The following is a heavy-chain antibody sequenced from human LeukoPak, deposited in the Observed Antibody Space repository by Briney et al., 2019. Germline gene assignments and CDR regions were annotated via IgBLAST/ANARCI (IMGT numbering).Heavy chain of an antibody. V-gene: IGHV4-34*01. J-gene: IGHJ6*03. CDR2: INHSGST. CDR3: ARVGFYGSGSYYHYYYYYYMDV. CDR1: GGSFSGYY. Sequence: SETLSLTCAVYGGSFSGYYWSWIRQPPGKGLEWIGEINHSGSTNYNPSLKSRVTISVDTSKNQFSLKLSSVTAADTAVYYCARVGFYGSGSYYHYYYYYYMDVWGKGTTVTVSS. D-gene: IGHD3-10*01.